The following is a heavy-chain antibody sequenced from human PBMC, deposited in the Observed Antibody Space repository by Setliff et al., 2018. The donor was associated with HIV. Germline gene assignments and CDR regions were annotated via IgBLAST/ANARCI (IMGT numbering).Heavy chain of an antibody. CDR1: GYSFSSYW. Sequence: PGESLKISCKGSGYSFSSYWIGGVRQMPGKGLEWMGIIYPGDSDTRYGPSFQGQVTISADKSISTAYLQWSSLKASDTAMYYCTTRRYIYGTGNVYNVLGYFQYWGQGTLVTVSS. D-gene: IGHD3-9*01. CDR3: TTRRYIYGTGNVYNVLGYFQY. CDR2: IYPGDSDT. V-gene: IGHV5-51*01. J-gene: IGHJ4*03.